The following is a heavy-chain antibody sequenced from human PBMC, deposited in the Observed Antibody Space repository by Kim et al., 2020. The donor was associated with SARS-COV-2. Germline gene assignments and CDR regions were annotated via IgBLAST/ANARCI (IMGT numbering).Heavy chain of an antibody. CDR1: GYTFTGYY. Sequence: ASVKVSCKASGYTFTGYYMHWVRQAPGQGLEWMGRINPNSGGTNYVQKFQGRVTMTRDMSISTAYMELSRLRSDDTAVYYCASSLALYGDYDFQHWGQGTLVTVSS. J-gene: IGHJ1*01. CDR3: ASSLALYGDYDFQH. CDR2: INPNSGGT. V-gene: IGHV1-2*06. D-gene: IGHD4-17*01.